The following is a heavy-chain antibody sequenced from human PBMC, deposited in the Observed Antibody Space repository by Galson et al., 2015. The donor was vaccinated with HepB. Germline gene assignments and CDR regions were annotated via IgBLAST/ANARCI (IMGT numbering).Heavy chain of an antibody. J-gene: IGHJ4*02. CDR1: GFTFSSYG. V-gene: IGHV3-30*03. CDR3: ARGGSTGWDFDY. CDR2: MSNDGSNK. D-gene: IGHD6-19*01. Sequence: SLRLSCAASGFTFSSYGMHWVRQAPGKGLYWVAYMSNDGSNKYYADSVKGRFTISRDNSKNTLYLQMDSLRAEDAAVYYCARGGSTGWDFDYWGQGTLVTVSS.